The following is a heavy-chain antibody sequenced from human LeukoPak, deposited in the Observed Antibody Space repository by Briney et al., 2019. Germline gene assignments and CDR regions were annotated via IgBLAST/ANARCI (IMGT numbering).Heavy chain of an antibody. J-gene: IGHJ4*02. V-gene: IGHV3-23*01. CDR3: AKGGRAHYYGSGSYYGY. Sequence: GGSLRLSCAASGFTFSSYAMSWVRQAPGKGLEWVSAISGSGGSTYYADSVKGRFSISRDNSKNTLYLQMNSLRAEDTAVYYCAKGGRAHYYGSGSYYGYWGQGTLVTVSS. CDR1: GFTFSSYA. CDR2: ISGSGGST. D-gene: IGHD3-10*01.